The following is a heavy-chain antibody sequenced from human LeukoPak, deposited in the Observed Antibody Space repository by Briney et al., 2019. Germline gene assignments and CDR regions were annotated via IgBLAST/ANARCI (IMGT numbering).Heavy chain of an antibody. CDR3: AKEDRRDGYKDLDY. CDR2: ISYDGSKK. Sequence: GRSLRLSCAASGFTFSSYGMHWVRQAPGKGLEWVAVISYDGSKKYYTDSVKGRFTISRDNSRNTLYLQMNSLRAEDTAVYYCAKEDRRDGYKDLDYWGQGTLVTVSS. CDR1: GFTFSSYG. V-gene: IGHV3-30*18. D-gene: IGHD5-24*01. J-gene: IGHJ4*02.